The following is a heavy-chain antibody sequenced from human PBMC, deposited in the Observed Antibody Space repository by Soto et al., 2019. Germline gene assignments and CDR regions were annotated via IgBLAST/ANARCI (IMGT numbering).Heavy chain of an antibody. CDR1: GFTFSIYG. Sequence: LRLSCSASGFTFSIYGMHWVRQAPGKWLEWVAVIWYDGSNKYYADSVKGRFTISRDNSKNTLYLQMNSLRDEDTAVYYCARDGRGTTVTTEPYYYGMDVGGQGNTVTV. D-gene: IGHD4-17*01. V-gene: IGHV3-33*01. CDR2: IWYDGSNK. CDR3: ARDGRGTTVTTEPYYYGMDV. J-gene: IGHJ6*02.